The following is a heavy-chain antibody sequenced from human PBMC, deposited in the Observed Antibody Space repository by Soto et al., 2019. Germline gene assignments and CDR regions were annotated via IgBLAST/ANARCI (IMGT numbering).Heavy chain of an antibody. Sequence: PGGSLRLSCASSGFTFSSYAMHGVRHAPGKGLEWLAVISYDGSNKYYADSVKGRFTISRDNSKNTLYLQMNSLRAEDTAVYYCAREIERVTIFGVVIMDYSHYGMDVWGQGRPVTVSS. CDR1: GFTFSSYA. D-gene: IGHD3-3*01. CDR2: ISYDGSNK. CDR3: AREIERVTIFGVVIMDYSHYGMDV. V-gene: IGHV3-30-3*01. J-gene: IGHJ6*02.